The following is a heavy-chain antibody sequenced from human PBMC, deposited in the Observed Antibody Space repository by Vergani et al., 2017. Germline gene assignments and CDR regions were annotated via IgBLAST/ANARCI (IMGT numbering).Heavy chain of an antibody. V-gene: IGHV4-39*01. D-gene: IGHD6-19*01. CDR2: IYYRRLT. CDR1: ADSISSGSYY. Sequence: QLQLQQSGPGLVKPSETLFLTCPVSADSISSGSYYWGWIRQPPGKSLEWIGSIYYRRLTYYHPYLKSRVAISVDTSKNQFALKVTSVTAADTAVYFCARQRPDSGCSPGDFDDWGQGILVTVSS. CDR3: ARQRPDSGCSPGDFDD. J-gene: IGHJ4*02.